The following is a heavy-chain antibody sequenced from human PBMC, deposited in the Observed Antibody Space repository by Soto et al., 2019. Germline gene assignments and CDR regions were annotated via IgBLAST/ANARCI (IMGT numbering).Heavy chain of an antibody. V-gene: IGHV1-69*06. CDR3: ARGAYGLGYYYYGMDV. Sequence: QVQLVQSGAEVQKPGSSVKVSCKASGGTFSSYAISWVRQAPGQGLEWMGGIIPIFGTANYAQKFQGRVTITADKSTSTAYMELSSLRSEDTAVYYCARGAYGLGYYYYGMDVWGQGTTVTVSS. D-gene: IGHD4-17*01. J-gene: IGHJ6*02. CDR1: GGTFSSYA. CDR2: IIPIFGTA.